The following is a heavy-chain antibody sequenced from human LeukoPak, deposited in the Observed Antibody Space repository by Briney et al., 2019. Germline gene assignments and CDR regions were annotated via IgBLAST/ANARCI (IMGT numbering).Heavy chain of an antibody. Sequence: PGGSLRLSCAASGFTFDDYGMSWVRQAPAKRLEWVSGINWNGGSTGYADSVKGRFTISRDNAKNSLYLQMNSLRAEDTALYYCARDPPIAAAGTEDYWGQGTPVTVSS. CDR2: INWNGGST. J-gene: IGHJ4*02. CDR1: GFTFDDYG. CDR3: ARDPPIAAAGTEDY. D-gene: IGHD6-13*01. V-gene: IGHV3-20*04.